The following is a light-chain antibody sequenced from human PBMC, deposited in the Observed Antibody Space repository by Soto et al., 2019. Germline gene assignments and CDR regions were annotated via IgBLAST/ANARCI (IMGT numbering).Light chain of an antibody. V-gene: IGKV1-5*03. CDR2: KAS. CDR1: QSISNW. CDR3: QEYNTYSYT. J-gene: IGKJ2*01. Sequence: DIQMTQSPSTLSASVGDRVTITCRASQSISNWLAWYQQKPGKAPKLLIYKASSVESGVPSRFSGSGSGTEFTLTISSLQPDDFATYYCQEYNTYSYTFGQGTKLEIK.